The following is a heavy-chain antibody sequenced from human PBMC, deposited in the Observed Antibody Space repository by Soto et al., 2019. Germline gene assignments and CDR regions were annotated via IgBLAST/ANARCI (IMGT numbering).Heavy chain of an antibody. D-gene: IGHD3-3*01. CDR3: AKGRYDFWSGNWFDP. V-gene: IGHV3-23*01. CDR2: ISGSGGST. CDR1: GFTFSSYA. Sequence: GGSLRLSCAASGFTFSSYAMSWVRQAPGKGLELVSAISGSGGSTYYADSVKGRFTISRDNSKNTLYLQMNSLRAEDTAVYYCAKGRYDFWSGNWFDPWGQGTLVTVSS. J-gene: IGHJ5*02.